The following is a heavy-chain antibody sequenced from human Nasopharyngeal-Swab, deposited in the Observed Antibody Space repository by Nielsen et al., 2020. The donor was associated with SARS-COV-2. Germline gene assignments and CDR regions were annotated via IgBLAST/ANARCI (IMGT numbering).Heavy chain of an antibody. V-gene: IGHV3-23*01. CDR1: GFTVSSNY. CDR2: ITGSGGDT. CDR3: AKFSSSTSYYYFGMNV. J-gene: IGHJ6*02. D-gene: IGHD6-6*01. Sequence: GGSLRLSCAASGFTVSSNYMSWVRQAPGEGLEWVSTITGSGGDTYYADSVKGRFTISRDNSKNTLYLQMNSLRAEDTAVYYCAKFSSSTSYYYFGMNVWGQGTTVTVSS.